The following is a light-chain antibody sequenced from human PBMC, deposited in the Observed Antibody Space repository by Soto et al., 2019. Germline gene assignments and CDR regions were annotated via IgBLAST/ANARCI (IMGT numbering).Light chain of an antibody. CDR3: SSYTDDRSYV. CDR1: RSDIGGYNY. Sequence: QSVLTQPASVSGSPGQSITISCIGTRSDIGGYNYVSWHQQHPGKAPKLMIYGAYERPLGVSNRFSGSKSGNTASLTISGLQNEDEADYECSSYTDDRSYVFGGGPKV. J-gene: IGLJ1*01. CDR2: GAY. V-gene: IGLV2-14*03.